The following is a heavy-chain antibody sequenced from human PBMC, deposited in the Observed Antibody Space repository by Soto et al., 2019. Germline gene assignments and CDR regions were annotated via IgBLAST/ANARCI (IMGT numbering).Heavy chain of an antibody. CDR1: GGSISSSGYY. CDR3: AYGLRAPYYLHY. J-gene: IGHJ4*01. D-gene: IGHD3-10*01. Sequence: KPXETLSLTCTVSGGSISSSGYYWSWVRQHPGKGLEWIGYIHYGGSPYYSPSLKSRTSISVDTSTNQFSLTLTSVTPADTAVDYCAYGLRAPYYLHYWGQGNLVTVSS. CDR2: IHYGGSP. V-gene: IGHV4-31*03.